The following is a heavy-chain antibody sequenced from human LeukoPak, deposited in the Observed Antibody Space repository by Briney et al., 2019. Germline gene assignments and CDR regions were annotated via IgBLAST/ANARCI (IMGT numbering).Heavy chain of an antibody. CDR1: GGSISSGGYY. D-gene: IGHD3-22*01. V-gene: IGHV4-61*08. CDR2: IYYSGGT. J-gene: IGHJ4*02. Sequence: SQTLSLTCTVSGGSISSGGYYWSWIRQPPGKGLEWIGYIYYSGGTNYNPSLESRVTISVDTSKNQFSLKLSSVTAADTAVYYCARLRNRYDTSGYYPFDYWGQGTLVTVSS. CDR3: ARLRNRYDTSGYYPFDY.